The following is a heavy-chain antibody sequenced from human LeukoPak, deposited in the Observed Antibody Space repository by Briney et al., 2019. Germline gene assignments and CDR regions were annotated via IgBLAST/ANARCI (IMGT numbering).Heavy chain of an antibody. CDR1: GGSISSSSYY. V-gene: IGHV4-39*07. Sequence: SETLSLTCTVSGGSISSSSYYWGWIRQPPGKGLEWIGSIYYSGSTYYNPSLKSRVTISVDTSKNQFSLKLSSVTAADTAVYYCAATHPYYCDSSGYYDYWGQGTLVTVSS. D-gene: IGHD3-22*01. CDR3: AATHPYYCDSSGYYDY. CDR2: IYYSGST. J-gene: IGHJ4*02.